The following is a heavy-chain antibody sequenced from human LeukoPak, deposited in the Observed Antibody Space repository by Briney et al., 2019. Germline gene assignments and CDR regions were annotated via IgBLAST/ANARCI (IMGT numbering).Heavy chain of an antibody. CDR1: GFTFSDYY. CDR2: ISSSGSTI. D-gene: IGHD3-10*01. J-gene: IGHJ3*02. V-gene: IGHV3-11*01. CDR3: ARARSRFGPDAFDI. Sequence: PGGSLRLSCAASGFTFSDYYMSWIRQAPGKGLEWVSYISSSGSTIYYADSVKGRFTISRDNAKNSLYLQMNSLRAEDTAVYYCARARSRFGPDAFDIWGQGTMVTVSS.